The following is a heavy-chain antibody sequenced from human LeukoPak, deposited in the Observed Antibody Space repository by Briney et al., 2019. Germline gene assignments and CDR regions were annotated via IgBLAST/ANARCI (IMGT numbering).Heavy chain of an antibody. Sequence: GGSLRLSCAASGFTVSSNYMSWVRQTPGKGLEWVSVIYSGGSTYYADSVKGRFTISRDNSKNTLYLQMNSLRAEDTAVYYCASHIYYYYYMDVWGQGTTVTVSS. J-gene: IGHJ6*03. CDR3: ASHIYYYYYMDV. V-gene: IGHV3-66*02. CDR1: GFTVSSNY. CDR2: IYSGGST. D-gene: IGHD2-21*01.